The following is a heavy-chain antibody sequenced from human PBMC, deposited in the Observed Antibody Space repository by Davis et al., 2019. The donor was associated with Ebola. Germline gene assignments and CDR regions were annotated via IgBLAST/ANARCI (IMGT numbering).Heavy chain of an antibody. CDR2: TYAGDSDV. V-gene: IGHV5-51*01. Sequence: KVSCKGSGYSFTSYWIAWVRQMPGKGLEWMGITYAGDSDVRYGPSFEGQVTISVDRSLTTAYLQWSSLKASDTATYYCARQESLYGYIDHWGQGTLVTVSS. J-gene: IGHJ4*02. CDR1: GYSFTSYW. D-gene: IGHD3-10*01. CDR3: ARQESLYGYIDH.